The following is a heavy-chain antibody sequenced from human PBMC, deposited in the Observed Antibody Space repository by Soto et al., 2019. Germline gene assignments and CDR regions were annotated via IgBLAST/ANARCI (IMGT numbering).Heavy chain of an antibody. CDR1: GFTFSSSG. D-gene: IGHD3-10*02. CDR3: ARDGPHFYVDV. Sequence: QLVESGGGVVQPGRSLRLSCAASGFTFSSSGWHWVRQAPGKGLEWVAFHANDGITKNYADSVKGRFTISRDNSKNTVFLQIDSLRGDDTAVYYCARDGPHFYVDVWGQGTTVTVSS. CDR2: HANDGITK. J-gene: IGHJ6*02. V-gene: IGHV3-30*03.